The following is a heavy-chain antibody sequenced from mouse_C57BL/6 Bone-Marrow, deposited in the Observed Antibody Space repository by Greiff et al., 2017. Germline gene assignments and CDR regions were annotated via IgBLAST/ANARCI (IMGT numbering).Heavy chain of an antibody. CDR3: AIWDYPAWFAY. J-gene: IGHJ3*01. CDR2: INPNNGGT. V-gene: IGHV1-26*01. Sequence: EVKLQQSGPELVKPGASVKISCKASGYTFTDYYMNWVKQSHGKSLEWIGDINPNNGGTSYNQKFKGKATLTVDKSSSTAYMELRSLTSEDSAVYYCAIWDYPAWFAYWGQGTLVTVSA. D-gene: IGHD2-4*01. CDR1: GYTFTDYY.